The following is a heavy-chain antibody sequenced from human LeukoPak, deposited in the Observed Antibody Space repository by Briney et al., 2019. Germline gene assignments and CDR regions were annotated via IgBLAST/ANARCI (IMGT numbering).Heavy chain of an antibody. Sequence: GGSLRLSCAASGFTFSTYGMHWVRQVPGKGLEWVAVISYDGSNKYYADSVKGRFTISRDNSKNTLYLQMNSLRAEDTAVYYCARDSDKTTVTTCNYWGQGTLVTVSS. CDR1: GFTFSTYG. V-gene: IGHV3-30*19. J-gene: IGHJ4*02. CDR2: ISYDGSNK. CDR3: ARDSDKTTVTTCNY. D-gene: IGHD4-17*01.